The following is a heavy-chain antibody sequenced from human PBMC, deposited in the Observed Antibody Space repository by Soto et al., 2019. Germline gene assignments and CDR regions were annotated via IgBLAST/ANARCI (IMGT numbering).Heavy chain of an antibody. J-gene: IGHJ5*02. CDR3: ARRGAYYYGSGSSKWFDP. D-gene: IGHD3-10*01. Sequence: SETLSLTCAVYGGSFSGYYWSWIRQPPGKGLEWIGEINHSGSTNYNPSLKSRVTISVDMSKNQFSLKLSSVTAADTAVYYCARRGAYYYGSGSSKWFDPWGQGTLVTVSS. CDR2: INHSGST. CDR1: GGSFSGYY. V-gene: IGHV4-34*01.